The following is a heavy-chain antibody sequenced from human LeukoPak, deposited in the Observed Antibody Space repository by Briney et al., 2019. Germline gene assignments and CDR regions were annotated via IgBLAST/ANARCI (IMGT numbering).Heavy chain of an antibody. J-gene: IGHJ4*02. Sequence: SQTLSLTCAISGDSVSSNSAAWNWIRQSPSRGLEWLGRTYYRSKWYSDYAVSVKSRITINPDTSKNQFSLQLNSVTPEDTAVYYCARDKSDSQWLATTRVDYWGQGTLVTVSS. CDR3: ARDKSDSQWLATTRVDY. CDR2: TYYRSKWYS. CDR1: GDSVSSNSAA. V-gene: IGHV6-1*01. D-gene: IGHD6-19*01.